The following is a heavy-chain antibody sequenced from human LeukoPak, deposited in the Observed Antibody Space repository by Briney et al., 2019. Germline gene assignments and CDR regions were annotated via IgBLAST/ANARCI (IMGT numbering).Heavy chain of an antibody. J-gene: IGHJ4*02. Sequence: GGSLRLSCAACGFSFSSYAMSWVRQAPGKGLEWVSAISGSGGSTYYADPVKGRFTISSDNSKNTLYLEMNSLRAEDTAVYYCAKKWGAYFDYWGQGTLVTVSS. CDR3: AKKWGAYFDY. CDR1: GFSFSSYA. D-gene: IGHD3-16*01. V-gene: IGHV3-23*01. CDR2: ISGSGGST.